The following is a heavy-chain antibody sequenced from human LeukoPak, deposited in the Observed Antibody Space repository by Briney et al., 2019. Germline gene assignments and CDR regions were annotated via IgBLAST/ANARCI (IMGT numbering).Heavy chain of an antibody. CDR1: GGTFSSYA. J-gene: IGHJ4*02. D-gene: IGHD3-22*01. CDR3: ARSGYDSGGQGLNY. V-gene: IGHV1-69*01. CDR2: IIPIFGTA. Sequence: ASVKVSCKASGGTFSSYAISWVRQAPGQGLEWMGGIIPIFGTANYAQKFQGRVTITADESTSTAYMELSSLRSEDTAVYYCARSGYDSGGQGLNYWGQGTLVTVSS.